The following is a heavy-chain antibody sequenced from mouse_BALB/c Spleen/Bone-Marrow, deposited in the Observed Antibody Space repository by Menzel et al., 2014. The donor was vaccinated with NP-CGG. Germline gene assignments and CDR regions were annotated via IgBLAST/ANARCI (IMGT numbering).Heavy chain of an antibody. J-gene: IGHJ4*01. CDR3: ARSGKVRNAMDY. CDR1: GYTFTDYA. V-gene: IGHV1S137*01. D-gene: IGHD2-14*01. CDR2: ISGYYGDA. Sequence: QVQLKESGAELVRPGVSVKISCKGSGYTFTDYAIHWVKQSHAKSLEWIGLISGYYGDAIYNQKFKGKATMTVDKSSGTTYMDLARLTSEDSAIYYCARSGKVRNAMDYWGQGTSVTVSS.